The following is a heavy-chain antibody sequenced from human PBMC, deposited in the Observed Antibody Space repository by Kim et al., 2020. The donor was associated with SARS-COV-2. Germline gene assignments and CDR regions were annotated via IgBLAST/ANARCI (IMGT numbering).Heavy chain of an antibody. Sequence: GGSLRLSCAASGFTFSSYGMHWVRQAPGKGLEWVAVIWYAGSNPYSADSVKGRFPISRDNSKNTLYLQRNSLRAEDTAVYYCAKDRYSGSFLVYWGQGTLVTVSS. V-gene: IGHV3-33*06. D-gene: IGHD1-26*01. J-gene: IGHJ4*02. CDR3: AKDRYSGSFLVY. CDR1: GFTFSSYG. CDR2: IWYAGSNP.